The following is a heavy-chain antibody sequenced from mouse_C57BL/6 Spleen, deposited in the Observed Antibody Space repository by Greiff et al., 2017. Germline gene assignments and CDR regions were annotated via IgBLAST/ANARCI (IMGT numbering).Heavy chain of an antibody. CDR2: INYDGSST. V-gene: IGHV5-16*01. J-gene: IGHJ2*01. CDR3: ARDNDYLDY. D-gene: IGHD2-3*01. CDR1: GFTFSDYY. Sequence: EVKVEESEGGLVQPGSSMKLSCTASGFTFSDYYMAWVRQVPEKGLEWVANINYDGSSTYYLDSLKSRFIISRDNAKNILYLQMSSLKSEDTATYYCARDNDYLDYWGQGTTLTVSS.